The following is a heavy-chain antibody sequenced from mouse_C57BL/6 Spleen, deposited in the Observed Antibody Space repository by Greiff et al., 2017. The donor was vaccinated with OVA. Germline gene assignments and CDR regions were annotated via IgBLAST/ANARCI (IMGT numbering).Heavy chain of an antibody. J-gene: IGHJ3*01. CDR1: GYTFTSYW. CDR2: IHPNSGST. Sequence: QVQLKQPGAELVKPGASVKLSCKASGYTFTSYWMHWVKQRPGQGLEWIGMIHPNSGSTNYNEKFKSKATLTVDKSSSTAYMQLSSLTSEDSAVYYCAREWLLREAWFAYWGQGTLVTVSA. V-gene: IGHV1-64*01. CDR3: AREWLLREAWFAY. D-gene: IGHD2-3*01.